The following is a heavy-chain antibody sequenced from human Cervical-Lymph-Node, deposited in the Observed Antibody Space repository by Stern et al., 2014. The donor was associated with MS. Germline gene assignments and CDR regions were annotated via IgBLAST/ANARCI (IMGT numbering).Heavy chain of an antibody. CDR1: GGTFSKFP. CDR2: IFPVFGTP. D-gene: IGHD6-13*01. Sequence: VQLLQSGAKVTKPGSSVKVSCKASGGTFSKFPSSWVRQAPGQGLEWMGGIFPVFGTPTYAQEFRGRVTITADVSTSTVYMELSSLRSDDTAVYYCALSSETSDRWYSLGYDLWGQGTLVTVSS. J-gene: IGHJ5*02. V-gene: IGHV1-69*01. CDR3: ALSSETSDRWYSLGYDL.